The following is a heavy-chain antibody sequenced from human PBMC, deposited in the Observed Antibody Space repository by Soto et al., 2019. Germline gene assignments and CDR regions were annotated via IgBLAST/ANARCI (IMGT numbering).Heavy chain of an antibody. V-gene: IGHV3-66*01. CDR3: ARDTTREKRVLRYFDWLPDMDV. CDR1: GFTVSSNY. D-gene: IGHD3-9*01. Sequence: GSLRLSCAASGFTVSSNYMSWVRQAPGKGLEWVSVIYSGGSTYYADSVKGRFTISRDNSKNTLYLQMNSLRAEDTAVYYCARDTTREKRVLRYFDWLPDMDVWGQGTTVTVSS. CDR2: IYSGGST. J-gene: IGHJ6*02.